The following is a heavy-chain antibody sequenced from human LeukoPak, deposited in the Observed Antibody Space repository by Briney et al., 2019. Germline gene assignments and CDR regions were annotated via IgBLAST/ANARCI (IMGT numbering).Heavy chain of an antibody. J-gene: IGHJ4*02. Sequence: SQTLSLTCTVSGGSISSGGYYWSWIRQHPGKGLEWIGYIYYSGSTYYNPSLKSRVTISVDTSKNQFSQKLSSVTAADTAVYYCARESASGRYGYSYGQHFDYWGQGTLVTVSS. CDR3: ARESASGRYGYSYGQHFDY. D-gene: IGHD5-18*01. V-gene: IGHV4-31*03. CDR2: IYYSGST. CDR1: GGSISSGGYY.